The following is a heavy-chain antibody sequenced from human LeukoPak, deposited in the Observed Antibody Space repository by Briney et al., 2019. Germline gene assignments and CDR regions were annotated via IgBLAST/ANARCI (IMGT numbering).Heavy chain of an antibody. Sequence: GGSLRLSCAASGFTFSSYAMTWVRQAPGKGLEWVSSISGSGGVTYYADSAKGRFTISRDNSKNTLYLQMNSLRAEDTAVYFCAKAESPTATRGNCFDPWGQGTLVTVSS. CDR1: GFTFSSYA. V-gene: IGHV3-23*01. CDR3: AKAESPTATRGNCFDP. CDR2: ISGSGGVT. J-gene: IGHJ5*02. D-gene: IGHD2-2*01.